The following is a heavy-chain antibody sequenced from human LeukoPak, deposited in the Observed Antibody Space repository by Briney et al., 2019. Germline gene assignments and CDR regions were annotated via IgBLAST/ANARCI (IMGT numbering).Heavy chain of an antibody. V-gene: IGHV1-18*04. CDR1: GYTFTSYG. D-gene: IGHD2-2*01. CDR2: ISAYNGNT. J-gene: IGHJ5*02. CDR3: ARARYCSSTSCLRSWFDP. Sequence: GASVKVSCKASGYTFTSYGTSWVRQAPGQGLEWMGWISAYNGNTNYAQKLQGRVTMTTDTSTSTAYMELRSLRSDDTAVYYCARARYCSSTSCLRSWFDPWGQGTLVTVSS.